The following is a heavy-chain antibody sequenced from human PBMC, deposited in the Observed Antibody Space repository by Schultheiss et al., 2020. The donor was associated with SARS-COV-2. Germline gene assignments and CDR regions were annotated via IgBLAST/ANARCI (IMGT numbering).Heavy chain of an antibody. CDR1: GFSFSIYA. J-gene: IGHJ4*02. CDR3: MKDPNWGGEY. Sequence: GGSLRLSCVASGFSFSIYALAWVRQAPGKGLEFVSGISGSANTKYYVDSMKRRFTISIDNSKNTVYLQMDSLRIDDTPVYYCMKDPNWGGEYWGRGTLVTVSS. D-gene: IGHD7-27*01. V-gene: IGHV3-23*01. CDR2: ISGSANTK.